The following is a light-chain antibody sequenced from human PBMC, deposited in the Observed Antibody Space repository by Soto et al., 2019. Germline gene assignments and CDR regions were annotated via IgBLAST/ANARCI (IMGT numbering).Light chain of an antibody. Sequence: DIVMTQSPDSLAKSLGERATINCKSSQGVLYSSNNKNFLAWYQQKPGQPPKLLIYWASTRESGVPDRFSGSGSGTDFTLTINSLQAEDVAVYYCQQYYTTPPTFGQGTKVEIK. J-gene: IGKJ1*01. CDR1: QGVLYSSNNKNF. V-gene: IGKV4-1*01. CDR2: WAS. CDR3: QQYYTTPPT.